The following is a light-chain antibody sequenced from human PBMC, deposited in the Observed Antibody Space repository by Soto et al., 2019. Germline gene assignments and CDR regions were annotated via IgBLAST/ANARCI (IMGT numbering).Light chain of an antibody. CDR2: AAS. V-gene: IGKV1-39*01. Sequence: DIQRTQSPSSLSASVGDRVTNTCRASQSISSYLNWYQQKPGKAPKLLIYAASSLQSGVPSRFSGSGSGTDFTLTISSLQPEDFATYYCQQSYSTLLTFGGGTKVDIK. CDR3: QQSYSTLLT. CDR1: QSISSY. J-gene: IGKJ4*01.